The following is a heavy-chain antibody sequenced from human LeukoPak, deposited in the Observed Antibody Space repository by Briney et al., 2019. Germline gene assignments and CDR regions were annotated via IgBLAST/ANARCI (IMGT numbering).Heavy chain of an antibody. Sequence: PGGSLRLSCAASGFTFRSYWMSWVRQAPGKGLEWVAKINKDGSQKYYVDSVKGRFTISRDNAKNSLYLQMNSLRDEDTAVYYCARVSGSGSYRHCYMDVWGKGTTVTVSS. CDR2: INKDGSQK. CDR3: ARVSGSGSYRHCYMDV. J-gene: IGHJ6*03. CDR1: GFTFRSYW. V-gene: IGHV3-7*01. D-gene: IGHD3-10*01.